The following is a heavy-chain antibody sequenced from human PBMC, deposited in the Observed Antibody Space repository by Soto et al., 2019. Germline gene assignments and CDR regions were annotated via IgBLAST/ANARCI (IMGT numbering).Heavy chain of an antibody. V-gene: IGHV3-21*01. D-gene: IGHD2-2*03. CDR3: ARYGYCSSTSCSKLDY. Sequence: GGSLRLSCAASGFTFSSYSMNWVRQAPGKGLEWVSSISSSSSYIYYADSVKGRFTISRDNAKNSLYLQMNSLRAEDTAVYYCARYGYCSSTSCSKLDYWGQGTLVTVSS. CDR1: GFTFSSYS. CDR2: ISSSSSYI. J-gene: IGHJ4*02.